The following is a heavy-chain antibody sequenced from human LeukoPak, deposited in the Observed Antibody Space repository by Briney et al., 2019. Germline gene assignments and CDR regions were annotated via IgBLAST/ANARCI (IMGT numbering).Heavy chain of an antibody. Sequence: GGSLRLSCAASGFTFSSYGMSWVRQAPGKGLEWVSVIYSGGSTYYADSVKGRFTISRDNSKNTLYLQMNSLRAEDTAVYYCARDQKQSNAFDIWGQGTMVTVSS. CDR1: GFTFSSYG. CDR2: IYSGGST. D-gene: IGHD6-19*01. V-gene: IGHV3-66*01. J-gene: IGHJ3*02. CDR3: ARDQKQSNAFDI.